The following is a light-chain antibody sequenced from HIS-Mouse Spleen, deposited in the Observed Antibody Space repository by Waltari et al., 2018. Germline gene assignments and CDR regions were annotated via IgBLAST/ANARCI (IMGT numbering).Light chain of an antibody. Sequence: SYELTQPPSVSVSPGQTASITCSGDKLGDKYACWYQQKPGQSPGLVIYQDSKRPSGIPARFSGSNSGNTATLTISGTQAMDEADYYCQAWDSSTYVFGTGTKVTVL. CDR3: QAWDSSTYV. CDR1: KLGDKY. V-gene: IGLV3-1*01. CDR2: QDS. J-gene: IGLJ1*01.